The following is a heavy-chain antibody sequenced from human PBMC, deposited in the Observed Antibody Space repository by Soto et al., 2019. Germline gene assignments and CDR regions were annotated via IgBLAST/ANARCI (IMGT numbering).Heavy chain of an antibody. CDR2: INGYNGNT. Sequence: QVQLVQSGAEVKKPGASVKVSCKASGYIFTSYGVSWVRQAPGQGLEWLGWINGYNGNTNYGQNFQGRVTMTTDTSESTAYMELRSLRSDDTAVYYCARMGDVPYYYYGMDVWGQGTTVIVSS. CDR1: GYIFTSYG. D-gene: IGHD3-16*01. J-gene: IGHJ6*02. CDR3: ARMGDVPYYYYGMDV. V-gene: IGHV1-18*01.